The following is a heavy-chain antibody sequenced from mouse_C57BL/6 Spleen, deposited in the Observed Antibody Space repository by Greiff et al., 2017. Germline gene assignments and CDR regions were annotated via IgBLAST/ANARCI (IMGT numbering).Heavy chain of an antibody. D-gene: IGHD2-3*01. CDR3: TRPFDGYHGY. Sequence: VQLQQSGAELVRPGASVTLSCKASGYTFTDYEMHWVKQTPVHGLAWIGALDPETGGTASNQKFKGKAILTADKSSSTAYMECRSLTSEDSAVYYCTRPFDGYHGYWGQGTTLTVSS. J-gene: IGHJ2*01. CDR2: LDPETGGT. CDR1: GYTFTDYE. V-gene: IGHV1-15*01.